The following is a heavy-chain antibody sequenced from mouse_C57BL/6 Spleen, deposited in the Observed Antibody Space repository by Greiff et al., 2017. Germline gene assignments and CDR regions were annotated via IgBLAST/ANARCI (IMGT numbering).Heavy chain of an antibody. Sequence: VQLQQSGAELVRPGASVKLSCTASGFNIKDYYMHWVKQRPEQGLGWIGRIDPEDGDAEYAPKFQGKATMTADTSSNTAYLQLSSLTSEDTAVYYCTTFRGPARDYWGQGTSVTVSS. CDR1: GFNIKDYY. V-gene: IGHV14-1*01. D-gene: IGHD3-3*01. CDR2: IDPEDGDA. J-gene: IGHJ4*01. CDR3: TTFRGPARDY.